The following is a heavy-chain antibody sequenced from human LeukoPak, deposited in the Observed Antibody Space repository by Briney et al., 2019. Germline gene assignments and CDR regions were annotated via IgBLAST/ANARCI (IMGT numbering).Heavy chain of an antibody. CDR1: GVSISGYY. D-gene: IGHD1/OR15-1a*01. J-gene: IGHJ4*02. V-gene: IGHV4-59*05. Sequence: SETLSLTCTVSGVSISGYYWIWIRQSPGRGLEWIGSVFYRDSFSYGGTTFYNPSLQNRVSISVDTSKNAFSLKLASVTAADTAVYFCARQKSENKDYWGQGTLVAVSS. CDR2: VFYRDSFSYGGTT. CDR3: ARQKSENKDY.